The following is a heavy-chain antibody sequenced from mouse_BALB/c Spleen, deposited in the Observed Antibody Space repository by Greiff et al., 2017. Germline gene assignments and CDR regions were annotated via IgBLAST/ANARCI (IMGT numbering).Heavy chain of an antibody. V-gene: IGHV1-18*01. CDR1: GYKFTDYN. Sequence: EVHLVESGPELVKPGASVKIPCKASGYKFTDYNMDWVKQSHGKSLEWIGDINPNNGGTIYNQKFKGKATLTVDKSSSTAYMELRSLTSEDTAVYYCARRDGSSYGDFDVWGAGTTVTVSS. CDR2: INPNNGGT. CDR3: ARRDGSSYGDFDV. D-gene: IGHD1-1*01. J-gene: IGHJ1*01.